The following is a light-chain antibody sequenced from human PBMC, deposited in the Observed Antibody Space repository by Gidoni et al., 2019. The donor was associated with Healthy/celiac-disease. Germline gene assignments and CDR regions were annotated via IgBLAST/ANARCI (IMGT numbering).Light chain of an antibody. J-gene: IGLJ1*01. CDR2: GNS. Sequence: QSVLTQQPSVSGAPGQRVTISCTGSSSNIGAGYDVHWYQQLPGTAPKLLIYGNSNRPSGVPDRFSGSKSGTSASLAITGLQAEDEADYYCQSYDSSLSAPYVFGTGTKVTVL. V-gene: IGLV1-40*01. CDR3: QSYDSSLSAPYV. CDR1: SSNIGAGYD.